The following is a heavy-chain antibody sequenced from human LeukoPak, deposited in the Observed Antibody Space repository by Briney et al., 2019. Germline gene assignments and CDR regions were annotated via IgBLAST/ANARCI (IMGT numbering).Heavy chain of an antibody. V-gene: IGHV3-66*01. D-gene: IGHD6-19*01. CDR3: AREGIAVAGIADYYGMDV. J-gene: IGHJ6*02. CDR1: GFIFRSYG. Sequence: GGSLRLSCAASGFIFRSYGMNWVRQAPGKGLEWVSVIYSGGSTYYADSVKGRFTISRDNSKNTLYLQMNSLRAEDTAVHYCAREGIAVAGIADYYGMDVWGQGTTVTVSS. CDR2: IYSGGST.